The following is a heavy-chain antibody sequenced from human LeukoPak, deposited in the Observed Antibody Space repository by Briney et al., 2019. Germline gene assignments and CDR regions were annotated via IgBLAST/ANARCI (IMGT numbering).Heavy chain of an antibody. J-gene: IGHJ6*04. CDR2: IKNKADGGAT. CDR1: GFTFSSYW. CDR3: TTSMDA. Sequence: GGSLRLSCAASGFTFSSYWMSWVRQAPGKGLEWVGRIKNKADGGATDYAAPVKGRFTISRDDSKNTLYLQMNSLKTEDTAMYYCTTSMDAWGKGTTVTVS. V-gene: IGHV3-15*01.